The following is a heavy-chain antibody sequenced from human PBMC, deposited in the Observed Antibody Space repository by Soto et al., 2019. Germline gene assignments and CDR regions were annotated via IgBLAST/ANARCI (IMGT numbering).Heavy chain of an antibody. CDR1: GYTFTGYY. Sequence: ASVKVSCKASGYTFTGYYMHWVRQAPGQGLEWMGWINPNSGGTNYAQKIQGWVTMTRDTSISTAYMELSRLRSDDTAVYYFARDLEGSSSSSDYYYYGMDVWGQGTTVTVSS. J-gene: IGHJ6*02. CDR2: INPNSGGT. V-gene: IGHV1-2*04. D-gene: IGHD6-13*01. CDR3: ARDLEGSSSSSDYYYYGMDV.